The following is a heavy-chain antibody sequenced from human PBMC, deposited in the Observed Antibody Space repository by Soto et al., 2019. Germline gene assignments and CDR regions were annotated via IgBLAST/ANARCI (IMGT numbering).Heavy chain of an antibody. CDR3: AKGLVIKYGSGSYRDYSDY. CDR1: GFTFDDYA. D-gene: IGHD3-10*01. J-gene: IGHJ4*02. CDR2: ISWNSGSI. Sequence: GGSLRLSCAASGFTFDDYAMHWVRQAPGKGLEWVSGISWNSGSIGYADSVKGRFTISRDNAKNSLYLQMNSLRAEDTALYYCAKGLVIKYGSGSYRDYSDYWGQGTLVTVSS. V-gene: IGHV3-9*01.